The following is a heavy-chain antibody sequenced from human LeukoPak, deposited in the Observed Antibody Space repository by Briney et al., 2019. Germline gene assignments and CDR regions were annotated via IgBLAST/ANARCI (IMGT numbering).Heavy chain of an antibody. J-gene: IGHJ3*02. CDR2: VYYSGST. Sequence: SETLSLTCTVSGGSISSTNYYWGWIRQPPGKGLEWIGSVYYSGSTYYSPSLKSRVTISVDTSKNQFSLNLSSVTAADTALYYCARSPRIYTLGTHAFDIWGQGTMVTVSS. CDR1: GGSISSTNYY. V-gene: IGHV4-39*01. CDR3: ARSPRIYTLGTHAFDI. D-gene: IGHD3-16*01.